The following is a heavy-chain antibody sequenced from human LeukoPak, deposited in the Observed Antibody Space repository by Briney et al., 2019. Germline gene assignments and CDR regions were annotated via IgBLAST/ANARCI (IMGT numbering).Heavy chain of an antibody. D-gene: IGHD3-9*01. CDR1: GGSISSGGYY. Sequence: SQTLSLTCTVSGGSISSGGYYWSWIRQHPGKGLEWIGYIYYSGSTYYNPSLKSRVTISVDTSKNQFSLKLSSVTAADTAVYYCARASLLTGYPSGYYFDYWGQGTLVTVSS. CDR2: IYYSGST. CDR3: ARASLLTGYPSGYYFDY. J-gene: IGHJ4*02. V-gene: IGHV4-31*03.